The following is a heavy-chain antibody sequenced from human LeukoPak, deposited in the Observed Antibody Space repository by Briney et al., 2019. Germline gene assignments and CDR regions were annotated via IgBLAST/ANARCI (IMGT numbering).Heavy chain of an antibody. CDR2: IYSGGGT. CDR1: AFTVSSNY. V-gene: IGHV3-66*04. CDR3: AGHYDILSGARGEKSAFDL. J-gene: IGHJ3*01. D-gene: IGHD3-9*01. Sequence: PGRSLRLSCAASAFTVSSNYMSWVRQGPGRGREWGLGIYSGGGTYYADSVKGRFTISRDNYKNTISLKMNSMRVERPAVYYCAGHYDILSGARGEKSAFDLWGQGTMVTVSS.